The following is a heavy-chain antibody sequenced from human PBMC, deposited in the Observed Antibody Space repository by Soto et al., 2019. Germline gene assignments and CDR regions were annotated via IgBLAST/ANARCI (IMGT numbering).Heavy chain of an antibody. CDR3: ARSDRDYAYALNV. J-gene: IGHJ6*02. Sequence: EAQLVESGGGLIQPGGSLRLSCAASGFTVSDNYITWVRQAPGKGLEWVSLLYSGGRIYYADSVKGRFTISRDTSMTTLYLQINSLRTEDTAVYYCARSDRDYAYALNVWGQGTTVTVSS. D-gene: IGHD3-16*01. V-gene: IGHV3-53*01. CDR2: LYSGGRI. CDR1: GFTVSDNY.